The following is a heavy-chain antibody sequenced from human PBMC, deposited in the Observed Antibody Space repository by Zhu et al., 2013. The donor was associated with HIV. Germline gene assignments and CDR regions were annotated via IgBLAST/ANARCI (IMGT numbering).Heavy chain of an antibody. V-gene: IGHV1-69*01. J-gene: IGHJ4*02. CDR2: IIPIFGTA. Sequence: QVQLVQSGAEVKKPGSSVKVSCKASGGTFSSYAISWVRQAPGQGLEWMGGIIPIFGTANYAQKFQGRVTITADESTSTAYMELSSLRSEDTAVYYCARDRVGFEGLRWTPFDYWGQGTLVTVSS. D-gene: IGHD4-17*01. CDR1: GGTFSSYA. CDR3: ARDRVGFEGLRWTPFDY.